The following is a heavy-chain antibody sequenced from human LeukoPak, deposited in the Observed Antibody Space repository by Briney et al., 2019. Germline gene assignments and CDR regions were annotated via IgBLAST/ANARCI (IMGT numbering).Heavy chain of an antibody. CDR2: IEQGGSEK. CDR3: AMAGYTDGPFDFDY. Sequence: PGGSLRLSCTASGFTFGDYAMSWFRQAPGKGLEWVANIEQGGSEKYYVDSVKGRFSISRDNAKSSLFLQMNSLRADDTAVYYCAMAGYTDGPFDFDYWGQGTLVTVSS. J-gene: IGHJ4*02. CDR1: GFTFGDYA. D-gene: IGHD5-18*01. V-gene: IGHV3-7*01.